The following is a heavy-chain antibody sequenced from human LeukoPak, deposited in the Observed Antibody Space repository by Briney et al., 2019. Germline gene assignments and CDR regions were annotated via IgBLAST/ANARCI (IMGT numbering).Heavy chain of an antibody. D-gene: IGHD2-2*01. V-gene: IGHV3-9*03. CDR1: GFTFDDYA. J-gene: IGHJ3*02. Sequence: GGSLRLSCAASGFTFDDYAMHWVRQAPGKGLEWVSGISWNSGSIGYADSVKGRFTISRDNAKNSLYLQMNSLRAEDMALYYCAKIGPKWDCSSTSCYLNAFDIWGQGTMVTVSS. CDR3: AKIGPKWDCSSTSCYLNAFDI. CDR2: ISWNSGSI.